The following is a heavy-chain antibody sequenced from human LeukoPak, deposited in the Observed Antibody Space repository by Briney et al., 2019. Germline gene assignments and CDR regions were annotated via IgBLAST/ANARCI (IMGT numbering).Heavy chain of an antibody. J-gene: IGHJ4*02. CDR1: GGTFSSYA. D-gene: IGHD6-13*01. Sequence: GASVKVSCKASGGTFSSYAISWVRQAPGQGLEWMGRIIPILGIANYAQKFQGRVAITADKSTSTAYMELSSLRSEDTAVYYCVGSWYDSLDYWGQGTLVTVSS. CDR3: VGSWYDSLDY. CDR2: IIPILGIA. V-gene: IGHV1-69*04.